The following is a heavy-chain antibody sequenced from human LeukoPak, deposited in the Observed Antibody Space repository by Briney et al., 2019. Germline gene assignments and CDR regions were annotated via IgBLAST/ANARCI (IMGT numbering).Heavy chain of an antibody. D-gene: IGHD6-19*01. J-gene: IGHJ6*02. CDR1: GFTFSSYE. CDR3: AREGIAVAGRGGNYGMDV. CDR2: ISGSGSTI. Sequence: GGSLRLSCAASGFTFSSYEMNWVRQAPGKGLEWVSYISGSGSTIYYADSVKGRFTISRDNAKNSLYLQMNSLRAEDTAVYYCAREGIAVAGRGGNYGMDVWGQGTTVTVSS. V-gene: IGHV3-48*03.